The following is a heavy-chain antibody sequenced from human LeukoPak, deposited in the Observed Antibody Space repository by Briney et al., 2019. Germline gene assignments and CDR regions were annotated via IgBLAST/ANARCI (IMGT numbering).Heavy chain of an antibody. CDR3: AKGTGDTGYYFDY. Sequence: GGSLRLSCAASGFTFTSYAMNWARQAPGKGLEWVSGIRVGGEIYYADSVKGRFTISRDNSENTLYLQMSGLRAEDTAVYHCAKGTGDTGYYFDYWGQGTLVTVSS. D-gene: IGHD7-27*01. CDR1: GFTFTSYA. J-gene: IGHJ4*02. V-gene: IGHV3-23*01. CDR2: IRVGGEI.